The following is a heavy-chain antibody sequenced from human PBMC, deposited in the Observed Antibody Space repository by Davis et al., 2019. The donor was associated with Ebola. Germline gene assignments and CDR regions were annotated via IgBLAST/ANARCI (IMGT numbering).Heavy chain of an antibody. CDR2: IYYSGST. V-gene: IGHV4-59*12. J-gene: IGHJ4*02. Sequence: GSLRLSCTVSGGSISSYYWSWIRQPPGKGLEWIGYIYYSGSTNYNPSLKSRVTISVDTSKNQFSLKLSSVTAADTAVYYCARDEGYSYGLGHWGQGTLVTVSS. D-gene: IGHD5-18*01. CDR1: GGSISSYY. CDR3: ARDEGYSYGLGH.